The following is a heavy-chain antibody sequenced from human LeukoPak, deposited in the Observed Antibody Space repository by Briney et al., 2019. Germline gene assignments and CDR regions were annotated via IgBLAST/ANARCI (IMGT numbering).Heavy chain of an antibody. D-gene: IGHD6-13*01. Sequence: ASVKVSCKASGYTFTSYGISWVRQAPGQGLEWMGIINPSGGSTSYAQKFQGRVTMTRDMSTSTVYMELSSLRSEDTAVYYCAREASSSWGNYYYMDVWGKGTTVTVSS. CDR3: AREASSSWGNYYYMDV. J-gene: IGHJ6*03. V-gene: IGHV1-46*01. CDR1: GYTFTSYG. CDR2: INPSGGST.